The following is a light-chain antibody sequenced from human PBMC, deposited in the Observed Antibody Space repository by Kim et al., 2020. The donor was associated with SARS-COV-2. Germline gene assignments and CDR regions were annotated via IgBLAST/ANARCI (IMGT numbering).Light chain of an antibody. CDR1: SSDVGAYDY. Sequence: QSALTQPRSVSGSPGQSVTISCTGTSSDVGAYDYVSWYQQHPGKAPKLMIYDVSKRPSGVPDRFSGSKSGNTASLTISGLQAEDEADYYCSSYAGRPGFGTGTKVTVL. CDR3: SSYAGRPG. CDR2: DVS. J-gene: IGLJ1*01. V-gene: IGLV2-11*01.